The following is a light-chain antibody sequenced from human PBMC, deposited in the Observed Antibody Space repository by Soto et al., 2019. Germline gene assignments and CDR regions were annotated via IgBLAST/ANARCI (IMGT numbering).Light chain of an antibody. J-gene: IGKJ5*01. CDR3: QQYGSSPSIT. CDR1: QSISSY. Sequence: DIQMTQSPSSLSASVGDRVTITCRASQSISSYLNWYQQKPGKAPKLLIYDASSLESGVPSRFSGSGSGTEFTLTISSLQPDDFAVYYCQQYGSSPSITFGQGTRLEIK. V-gene: IGKV1-39*01. CDR2: DAS.